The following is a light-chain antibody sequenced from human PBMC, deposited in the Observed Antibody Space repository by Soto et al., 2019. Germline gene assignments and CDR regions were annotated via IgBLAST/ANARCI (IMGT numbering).Light chain of an antibody. CDR2: KAS. V-gene: IGKV1-5*03. J-gene: IGKJ1*01. Sequence: DIQMPPSPSTLSGSVGDSVTITGRASQTISSWLAWYQQKPGKAPKLLIYKASTLKSGVPSRFSGSGSGTEFTLTISSLQPDDFATYYCQNYNSYSEAVGQGNKVDIK. CDR3: QNYNSYSEA. CDR1: QTISSW.